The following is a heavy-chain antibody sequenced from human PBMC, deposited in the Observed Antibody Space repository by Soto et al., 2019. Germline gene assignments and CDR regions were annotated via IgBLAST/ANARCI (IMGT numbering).Heavy chain of an antibody. D-gene: IGHD3-16*01. CDR1: GGSLSSHY. J-gene: IGHJ4*02. Sequence: XTLSLPCTVSGGSLSSHYWTWLRQPPGKGLELIGYISYSGSTYYNPSLKSRFTISADTSRNQFSLKLSSVSAAYTAVYYCARADPDASVGYWGQGTLVTVS. V-gene: IGHV4-59*11. CDR3: ARADPDASVGY. CDR2: ISYSGST.